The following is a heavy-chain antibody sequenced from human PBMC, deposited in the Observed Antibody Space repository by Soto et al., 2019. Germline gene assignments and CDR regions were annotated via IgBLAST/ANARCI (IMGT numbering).Heavy chain of an antibody. J-gene: IGHJ4*02. CDR2: VTPDGSLY. Sequence: GGSLRLSCTASGFTFNKYGMHWVRQVPGKGLEWLAVVTPDGSLYPYGDSVKGRFSISRDNSRKTLYLQMNSLRPEDTAVYYCVKDRSDTWSFDYWGQGTLVTVSS. CDR3: VKDRSDTWSFDY. D-gene: IGHD2-8*02. V-gene: IGHV3-30*18. CDR1: GFTFNKYG.